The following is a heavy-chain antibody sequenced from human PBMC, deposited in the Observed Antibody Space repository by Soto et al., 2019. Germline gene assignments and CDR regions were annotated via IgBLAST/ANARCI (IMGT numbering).Heavy chain of an antibody. CDR1: RFTFSNYA. Sequence: QVQLVEFGGGVVQPGRSLRLSCAASRFTFSNYAMHWVRQAPGKGLQWVALISFDGSTKYYADSVKGRFTISRDNSKNTLYLQMNSLRAEDTAVYYCARSPGYCSTARCYVRDFAMDVWCQGTTVTVSS. J-gene: IGHJ6*02. V-gene: IGHV3-30-3*01. CDR2: ISFDGSTK. D-gene: IGHD2-2*01. CDR3: ARSPGYCSTARCYVRDFAMDV.